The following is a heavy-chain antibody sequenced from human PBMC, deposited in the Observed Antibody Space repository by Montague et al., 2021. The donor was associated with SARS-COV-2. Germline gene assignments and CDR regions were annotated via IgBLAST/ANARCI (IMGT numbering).Heavy chain of an antibody. CDR3: ARLGDGVVPSPILGVGPYYSYYYMDV. V-gene: IGHV4-34*01. CDR2: IHHGGST. J-gene: IGHJ6*03. D-gene: IGHD3-10*01. CDR1: GGSFSTYS. Sequence: SETLSLTCAVHGGSFSTYSWNWIRQPPGKGLGWIGEIHHGGSTNYNPSLKSRVTISADTSKNQFSLKLTSMAAADTAVYYCARLGDGVVPSPILGVGPYYSYYYMDVWGKGTTVTVSS.